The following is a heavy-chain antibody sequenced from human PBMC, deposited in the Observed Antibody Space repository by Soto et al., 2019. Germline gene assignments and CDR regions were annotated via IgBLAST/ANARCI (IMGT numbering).Heavy chain of an antibody. CDR3: ARANYDFWSGYSNYFGMGV. Sequence: EVQLVESGGGLVKPGGSLRVSCAASGFTFSNYTINWVRQAPGKGLEWVSAISSSSLYIYYADSVKGRFTISRDNAKNSLYLQMNSLGAEDTAVYYCARANYDFWSGYSNYFGMGVWGQGTTVTVSS. J-gene: IGHJ6*02. D-gene: IGHD3-3*01. V-gene: IGHV3-21*01. CDR1: GFTFSNYT. CDR2: ISSSSLYI.